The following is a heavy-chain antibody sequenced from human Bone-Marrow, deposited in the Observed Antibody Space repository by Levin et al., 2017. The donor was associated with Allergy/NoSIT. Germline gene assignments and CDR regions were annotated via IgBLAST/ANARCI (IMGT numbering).Heavy chain of an antibody. CDR1: GFTFSSYG. CDR2: IWYDGSNK. Sequence: GGSLRLSCAASGFTFSSYGMHWVRQAPGKGLEWVAVIWYDGSNKYYADSVKGRFTISRDNSKNTLYLQMNSLRAEDTAVYYCARPRTTGTTLFDYWGQGTLVTVSS. D-gene: IGHD1-1*01. J-gene: IGHJ4*02. CDR3: ARPRTTGTTLFDY. V-gene: IGHV3-33*01.